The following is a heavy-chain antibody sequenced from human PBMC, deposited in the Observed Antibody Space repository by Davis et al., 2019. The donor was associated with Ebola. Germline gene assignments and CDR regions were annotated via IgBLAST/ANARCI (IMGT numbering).Heavy chain of an antibody. V-gene: IGHV3-21*01. J-gene: IGHJ4*02. CDR3: ARDGIYSGSYPFDY. Sequence: GGSLRLSCAASGFTFSSYSMNWVRQAPGKGLEWVSSISSSSSYIYYADSVKGRFTISRDNAKNSLYLQMNSLRAEDTAVYYCARDGIYSGSYPFDYWGQGTLVTVSS. D-gene: IGHD1-26*01. CDR1: GFTFSSYS. CDR2: ISSSSSYI.